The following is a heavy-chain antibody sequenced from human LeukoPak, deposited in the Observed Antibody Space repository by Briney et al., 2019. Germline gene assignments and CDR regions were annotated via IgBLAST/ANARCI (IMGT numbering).Heavy chain of an antibody. CDR2: ISGGGGTT. J-gene: IGHJ5*02. Sequence: GGSLRLSCAASGFTFSSFAMSWVRQAPGKGLEWVSVISGGGGTTYYAESVKGRFTISRDNSKNTLYLQINSLRAEDTAVYYCVRQRQGYCRGLRCQNNWFDPWGQGTLVTVSS. V-gene: IGHV3-23*01. CDR1: GFTFSSFA. CDR3: VRQRQGYCRGLRCQNNWFDP. D-gene: IGHD2-15*01.